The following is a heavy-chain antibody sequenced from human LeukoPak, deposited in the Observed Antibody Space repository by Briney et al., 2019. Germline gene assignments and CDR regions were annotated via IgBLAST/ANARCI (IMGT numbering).Heavy chain of an antibody. CDR1: GFTFSHYG. CDR2: IWSDGSYK. D-gene: IGHD5-18*01. Sequence: GGSLRLSCAASGFTFSHYGMHWVRQAPGKGLEWLAVIWSDGSYKYYADSVKGRFTISRDNSKNTLYLQMSSLRAEDTAVYYCARDPHPDMVYYFDYWGQGTLVTVSS. CDR3: ARDPHPDMVYYFDY. J-gene: IGHJ4*02. V-gene: IGHV3-33*01.